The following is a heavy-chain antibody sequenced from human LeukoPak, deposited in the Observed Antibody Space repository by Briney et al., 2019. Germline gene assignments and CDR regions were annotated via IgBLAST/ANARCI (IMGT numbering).Heavy chain of an antibody. V-gene: IGHV6-1*01. J-gene: IGHJ4*02. Sequence: SQTLSLTCAVSGECVSGKNGAWNWKRQSPSRGLEWLGRTYYRSKWYNDYAESMEGRMTISQDTSKNQYSLHLNSVTPDDTAVYYCARDLGTTGWHTFDYWGQGTLVTVSS. CDR2: TYYRSKWYN. CDR1: GECVSGKNGA. D-gene: IGHD6-19*01. CDR3: ARDLGTTGWHTFDY.